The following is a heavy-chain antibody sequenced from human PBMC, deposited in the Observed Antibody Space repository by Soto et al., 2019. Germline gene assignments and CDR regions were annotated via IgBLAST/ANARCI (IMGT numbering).Heavy chain of an antibody. CDR1: GGSISGHS. Sequence: QVRLQESGPELVKPSETLSVTCTVSGGSISGHSWIWIRQTAGKGLEWVGHIYPSGSTSYNPSLKSRVTMSLDTSNNQFFLNLTSVTTADTAVFYCVRGRSYSVYDFWGPGILVTVSS. CDR2: IYPSGST. J-gene: IGHJ4*02. V-gene: IGHV4-4*07. D-gene: IGHD5-12*01. CDR3: VRGRSYSVYDF.